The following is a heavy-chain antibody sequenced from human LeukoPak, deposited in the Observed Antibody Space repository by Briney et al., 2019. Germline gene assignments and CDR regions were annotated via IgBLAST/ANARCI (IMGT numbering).Heavy chain of an antibody. CDR3: AIDRSGYYSIDY. Sequence: PSETLSLTCTVSGLSFSTVYYWAWIRPPPGMGLEYVGILHHSGVTYYKPSLKDRITMSIDTSKSQFSLKLSSVTAADTALYYCAIDRSGYYSIDYWGQGILAAVSS. V-gene: IGHV4-38-2*02. CDR1: GLSFSTVYY. J-gene: IGHJ4*02. D-gene: IGHD3-22*01. CDR2: LHHSGVT.